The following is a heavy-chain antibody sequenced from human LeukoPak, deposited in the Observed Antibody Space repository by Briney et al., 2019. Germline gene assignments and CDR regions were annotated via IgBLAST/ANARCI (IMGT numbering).Heavy chain of an antibody. D-gene: IGHD3-22*01. Sequence: SETLSLTCTVSVGPISSSSYYWGWIRQPPANGLVWIGRIYYSGITYYNPSIMSRDTISVDTSKNQSSLKLNSVTAADTAVYYCARQRGYHDSTTNRCSDLWGQRTRVTVSS. V-gene: IGHV4-39*01. CDR3: ARQRGYHDSTTNRCSDL. CDR2: IYYSGIT. J-gene: IGHJ5*02. CDR1: VGPISSSSYY.